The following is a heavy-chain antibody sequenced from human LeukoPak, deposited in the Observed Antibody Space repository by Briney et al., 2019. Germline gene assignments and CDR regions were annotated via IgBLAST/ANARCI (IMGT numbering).Heavy chain of an antibody. J-gene: IGHJ4*02. CDR1: GFTFSSYS. Sequence: GGSLRLSCAASGFTFSSYSMNWVRQAPGKGLEWVSSISSSSSYIYYADSVKGRFTISRDNSKNTLYLQMNSLRAEDTAVYYCAKEGGYNYYFDYWGQGTLVTVSS. D-gene: IGHD5-24*01. CDR3: AKEGGYNYYFDY. CDR2: ISSSSSYI. V-gene: IGHV3-21*04.